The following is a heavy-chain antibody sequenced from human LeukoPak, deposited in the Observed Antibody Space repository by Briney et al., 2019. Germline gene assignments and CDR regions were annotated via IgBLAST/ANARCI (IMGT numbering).Heavy chain of an antibody. CDR2: IYYSGST. V-gene: IGHV4-30-4*08. Sequence: PSETLSLTCTVSGGSISSGDYYWSWIRQPPGKGLEWFGYIYYSGSTYYNPSLKSRVTISVDTSKIQFSLKLSSVTAADTAVYYCARAGIYGSGSYSPNWFDPWGQGTLVTVSS. D-gene: IGHD3-10*01. J-gene: IGHJ5*02. CDR3: ARAGIYGSGSYSPNWFDP. CDR1: GGSISSGDYY.